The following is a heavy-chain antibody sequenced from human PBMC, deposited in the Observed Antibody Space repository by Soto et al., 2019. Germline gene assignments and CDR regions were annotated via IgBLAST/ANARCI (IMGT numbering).Heavy chain of an antibody. CDR3: ARGYTDYDDHSYSFDS. D-gene: IGHD3-22*01. J-gene: IGHJ4*02. CDR1: GGTFSTSL. Sequence: QVQLVQSGAEVKKPGSSVKVSCKASGGTFSTSLISWVRQAPGQGLEWMGGIIPIFGTPNYAQKFQGRVTITADESTRTVYMELNSLRSEDTAMYYCARGYTDYDDHSYSFDSWGQGNQVTVSS. V-gene: IGHV1-69*01. CDR2: IIPIFGTP.